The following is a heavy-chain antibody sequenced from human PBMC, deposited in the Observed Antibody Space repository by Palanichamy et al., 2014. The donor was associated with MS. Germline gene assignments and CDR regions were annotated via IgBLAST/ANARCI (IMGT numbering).Heavy chain of an antibody. CDR1: GYTFTNYP. Sequence: QVQLVQSGAEVKKPGASVKVSCKASGYTFTNYPIHWVRQAPGQRLEWMGWINAGNGNTKYSQKFQGRVTITRDTSASTAYMELSSLRSEDTAVYYCAKADSDCPFDFWGQGTLVTFSS. CDR3: AKADSDCPFDF. V-gene: IGHV1-3*01. D-gene: IGHD2-21*02. CDR2: INAGNGNT. J-gene: IGHJ4*02.